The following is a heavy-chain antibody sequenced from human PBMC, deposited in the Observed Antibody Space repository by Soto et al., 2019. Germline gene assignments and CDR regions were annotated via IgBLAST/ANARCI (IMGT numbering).Heavy chain of an antibody. CDR2: IWYDGSNK. CDR3: ARCLSGTANYFDY. CDR1: GFTFSSYG. J-gene: IGHJ4*02. Sequence: GGSLRLSCAASGFTFSSYGMHWVRQAPGKGLEWVAVIWYDGSNKYYADSVKGRFTISRDNSKNTLYLQMNSLRAEDTAVYYCARCLSGTANYFDYWGQGTLVTVSS. D-gene: IGHD1-1*01. V-gene: IGHV3-33*01.